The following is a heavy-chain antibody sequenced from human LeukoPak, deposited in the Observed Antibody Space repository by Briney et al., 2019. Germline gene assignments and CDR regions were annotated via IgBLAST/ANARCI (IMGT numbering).Heavy chain of an antibody. V-gene: IGHV3-66*01. CDR3: ARGLSGYSSSLGY. Sequence: GGSLRLSCAASGFTVSSTYMSWVRQAPGKGLEWVSVIYSGGFTYYADSVKGRFTISRDNAKNTLYLQMNSLRAEDTAVYYCARGLSGYSSSLGYWGQGTLVTVSS. D-gene: IGHD6-6*01. CDR2: IYSGGFT. J-gene: IGHJ4*02. CDR1: GFTVSSTY.